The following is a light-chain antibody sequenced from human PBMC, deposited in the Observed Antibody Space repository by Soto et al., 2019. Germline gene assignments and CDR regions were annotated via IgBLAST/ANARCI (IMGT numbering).Light chain of an antibody. CDR3: QKYNSAPQT. CDR2: AAS. V-gene: IGKV1-27*01. CDR1: QGIIDY. J-gene: IGKJ1*01. Sequence: DIQMTQSPSSLSASVGDRVTITCRASQGIIDYLAWYQHKPEKAPKLLIYAASTLQSGVPSRFSGSGSGTDFTLTISSLQPEDVATYYCQKYNSAPQTFGQGTKVEIK.